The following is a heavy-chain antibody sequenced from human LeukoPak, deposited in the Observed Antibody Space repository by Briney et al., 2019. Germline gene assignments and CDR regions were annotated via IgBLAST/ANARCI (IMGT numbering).Heavy chain of an antibody. CDR3: ARHNRITMIVVDPYYFDY. Sequence: SETLSLTCTVSGGSISNSSYYWGWIRQPPGKGLEWIGSIYYSGSTYYNPSLKSRVTISVDTSKNQFSLKLSSVTAADTAVYYCARHNRITMIVVDPYYFDYWGQGTLVTVSS. CDR2: IYYSGST. CDR1: GGSISNSSYY. D-gene: IGHD3-22*01. V-gene: IGHV4-39*01. J-gene: IGHJ4*02.